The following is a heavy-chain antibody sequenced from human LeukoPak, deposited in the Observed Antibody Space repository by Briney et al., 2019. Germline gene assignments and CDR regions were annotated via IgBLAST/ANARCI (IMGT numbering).Heavy chain of an antibody. CDR2: ISGGGVST. Sequence: PGGSLRLSCAASGFTFSSYGMSCVRQAPEKGLQWVSAISGGGVSTYYADSVRGRFTISRDNAENSVYLRMNSLRDEDTAVYYCTRGGRNTSYYWYYWGQGTLVTVSS. CDR3: TRGGRNTSYYWYY. J-gene: IGHJ4*02. CDR1: GFTFSSYG. V-gene: IGHV3-23*01. D-gene: IGHD1-26*01.